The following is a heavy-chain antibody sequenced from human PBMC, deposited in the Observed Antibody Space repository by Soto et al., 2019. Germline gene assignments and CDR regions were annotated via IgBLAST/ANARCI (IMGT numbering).Heavy chain of an antibody. CDR2: FDPEDGET. CDR1: AYTLTELS. J-gene: IGHJ4*02. Sequence: ASVKVSCKVSAYTLTELSMHWVRQAPGKGLEWMGGFDPEDGETIYAQKFQGRVTMTEDTSTDTAYMELSSLRSEDTAVYYCATVTFLEWLYYFDYWGQGTLVTVSS. D-gene: IGHD3-3*02. V-gene: IGHV1-24*01. CDR3: ATVTFLEWLYYFDY.